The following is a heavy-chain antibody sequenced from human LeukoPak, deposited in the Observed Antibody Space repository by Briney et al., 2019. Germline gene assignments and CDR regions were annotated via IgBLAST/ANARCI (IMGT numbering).Heavy chain of an antibody. CDR1: GGTFSSYA. Sequence: SVKVSCKASGGTFSSYAISWVRQAPGQGLEWMGRIIPILGIANYAQKFQGRVTITADKSTSTAYMELRSLRSDDTAVYYCARTAAESIYYYGMDVWGQGTTVTVSS. CDR3: ARTAAESIYYYGMDV. CDR2: IIPILGIA. D-gene: IGHD6-13*01. J-gene: IGHJ6*02. V-gene: IGHV1-69*04.